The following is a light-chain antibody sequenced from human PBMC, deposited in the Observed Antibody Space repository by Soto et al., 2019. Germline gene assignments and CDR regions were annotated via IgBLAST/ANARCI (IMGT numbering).Light chain of an antibody. Sequence: EIVLTQSPATLSLSPGERATLSCRASQSVGSFLAWYQQKSGQAPRLLIYDASNRAPGIPARFSGSGSGTDVTLTISSLEPEDFAVYYCQHRSNWLGTFGPGTKGDIK. CDR1: QSVGSF. CDR3: QHRSNWLGT. V-gene: IGKV3-11*01. CDR2: DAS. J-gene: IGKJ3*01.